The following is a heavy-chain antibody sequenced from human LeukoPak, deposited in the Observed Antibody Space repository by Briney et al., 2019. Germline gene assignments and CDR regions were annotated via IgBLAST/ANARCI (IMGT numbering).Heavy chain of an antibody. J-gene: IGHJ4*02. V-gene: IGHV3-30*03. CDR2: ISYDGSNK. CDR1: GFTFSSYG. Sequence: GGSLRLSCAASGFTFSSYGMLWVRQAPGKGLEWVAIISYDGSNKYYADSVKGRFTISRDNSKNTLYLQMNSLRAEDTAVYYCARDRGWGQGTLVTVSS. CDR3: ARDRG.